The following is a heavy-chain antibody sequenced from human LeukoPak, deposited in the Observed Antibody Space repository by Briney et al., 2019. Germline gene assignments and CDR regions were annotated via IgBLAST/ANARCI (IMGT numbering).Heavy chain of an antibody. CDR3: ARERGYCSSTSCYTGGWDY. CDR1: GGSISSGGYY. J-gene: IGHJ4*02. V-gene: IGHV4-31*03. D-gene: IGHD2-2*02. CDR2: IYYSGST. Sequence: SQTLSLTCTVSGGSISSGGYYWSWIRQHPGKGLEWNGYIYYSGSTYYNPSLKSRVTISVGTSKNQFSLKLSSVTAADTAVYYCARERGYCSSTSCYTGGWDYWGQGTLVTVSS.